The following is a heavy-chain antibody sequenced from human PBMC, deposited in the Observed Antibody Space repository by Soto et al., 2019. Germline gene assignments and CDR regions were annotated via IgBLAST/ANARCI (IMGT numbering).Heavy chain of an antibody. CDR1: GFTFSSYW. Sequence: GGSLRLSCAASGFTFSSYWTSWVRQAPGKGLEWVANIKHDGSEKYYVDSVKGRFTISRDNAKNSLYLQMNSLRAEDTAVYYCARFSENSSWIHYYYYYYMDVWGKGTRSPSP. CDR2: IKHDGSEK. J-gene: IGHJ6*03. CDR3: ARFSENSSWIHYYYYYYMDV. V-gene: IGHV3-7*01. D-gene: IGHD6-13*01.